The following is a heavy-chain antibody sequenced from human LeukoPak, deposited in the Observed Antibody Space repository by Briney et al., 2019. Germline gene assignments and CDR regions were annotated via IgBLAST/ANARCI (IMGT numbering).Heavy chain of an antibody. CDR1: GGSISSYY. V-gene: IGHV4-59*01. CDR3: ARGFWAFDI. D-gene: IGHD3-10*01. Sequence: SETLSLTCTVSGGSISSYYWSWIRQPPGKGLEWIGYIYYSGSTNYNPSLKSRVTISVDTSKNQFSLKLSSVTTADTVVYYCARGFWAFDIWGQGTMVTVSS. J-gene: IGHJ3*02. CDR2: IYYSGST.